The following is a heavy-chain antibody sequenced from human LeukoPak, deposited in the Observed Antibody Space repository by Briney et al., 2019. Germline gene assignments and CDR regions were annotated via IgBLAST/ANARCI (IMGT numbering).Heavy chain of an antibody. Sequence: ASVRVSCKASGYTFTGYYMHWVRQAPGQGLEWMGWINLNSGGTNYAQKFQGRVTMTRDTSISTAYMELSRLRSDDTAVYYCARTGFWSGYILNYWGQGTLVTVSS. D-gene: IGHD3-3*01. CDR2: INLNSGGT. CDR3: ARTGFWSGYILNY. CDR1: GYTFTGYY. V-gene: IGHV1-2*02. J-gene: IGHJ4*02.